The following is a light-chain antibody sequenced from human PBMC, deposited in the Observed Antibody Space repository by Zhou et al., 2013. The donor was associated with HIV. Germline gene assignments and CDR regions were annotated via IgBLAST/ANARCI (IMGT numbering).Light chain of an antibody. J-gene: IGKJ4*01. V-gene: IGKV2-30*02. CDR3: MQATQFPLT. CDR2: KVS. CDR1: QSLVHSDGNTF. Sequence: DVVMTQSPLSLPVSLGQPASISCRSSQSLVHSDGNTFLNWFQQRPGQSPRRLIYKVSNRDSGVPDRFSGSGSGSDFTLKISRVEAEDVGVYYCMQATQFPLTFGGGTKVEIK.